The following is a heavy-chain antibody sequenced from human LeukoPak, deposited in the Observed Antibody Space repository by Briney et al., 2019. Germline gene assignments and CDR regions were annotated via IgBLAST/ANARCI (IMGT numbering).Heavy chain of an antibody. D-gene: IGHD5-24*01. CDR3: ARGRDGYTSFDY. CDR2: IYTSGST. V-gene: IGHV4-61*02. J-gene: IGHJ4*02. Sequence: PSETLSLTCTVSGGSISSGSYYWSWLRQPAGKGLEWIGRIYTSGSTNYNPSLKSRVTISVDTSKNQFSLKLSSVTAADTAVYYCARGRDGYTSFDYWGQGTLVTVSS. CDR1: GGSISSGSYY.